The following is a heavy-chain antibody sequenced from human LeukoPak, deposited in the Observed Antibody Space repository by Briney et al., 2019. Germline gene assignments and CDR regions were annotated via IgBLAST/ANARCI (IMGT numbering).Heavy chain of an antibody. CDR1: GDSVSSNSVT. CDR2: TYYRPTWYN. J-gene: IGHJ5*02. CDR3: ARRLTQYDCFDP. D-gene: IGHD2-2*01. Sequence: SQTLSLTCAISGDSVSSNSVTWNWIRQSPSRGLEWLGRTYYRPTWYNDYAVSVRGRIIVNPDTSKNQFSLHLNSVTPEDTAVYYCARRLTQYDCFDPWGQGILVTVSS. V-gene: IGHV6-1*01.